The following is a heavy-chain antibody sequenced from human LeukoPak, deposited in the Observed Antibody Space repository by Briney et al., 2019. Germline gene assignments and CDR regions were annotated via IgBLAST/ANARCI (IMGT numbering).Heavy chain of an antibody. CDR1: GGSISSYY. CDR3: ARGKNSYGYLPFDP. CDR2: IYNSGST. J-gene: IGHJ5*02. Sequence: SETLSLTCTVSGGSISSYYWSWIRQPPGKGLEWIGYIYNSGSTNYNPSLKSRVTISVDTSKNQFSLKLSSVTAADTAVYYCARGKNSYGYLPFDPWGQGTLVTVSS. V-gene: IGHV4-59*08. D-gene: IGHD5-18*01.